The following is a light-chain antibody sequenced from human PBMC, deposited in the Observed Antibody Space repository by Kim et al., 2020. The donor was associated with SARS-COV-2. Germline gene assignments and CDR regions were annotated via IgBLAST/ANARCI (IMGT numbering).Light chain of an antibody. CDR1: PSITNNY. CDR2: GVS. CDR3: QQYGTPPRT. Sequence: DIVLTQSPGTLSLSPGERATLSCRASPSITNNYVAWYQHRPGQAPRLLISGVSIRATGIPDRFSGSGSGQDFTLTISGLEPEDFAVYYCQQYGTPPRTFGQRTKVDIK. V-gene: IGKV3-20*01. J-gene: IGKJ1*01.